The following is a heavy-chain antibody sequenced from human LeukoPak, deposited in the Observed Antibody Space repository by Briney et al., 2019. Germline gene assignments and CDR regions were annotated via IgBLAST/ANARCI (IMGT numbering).Heavy chain of an antibody. CDR3: ARKSALIVVSGTIGMDV. Sequence: GGSLRLSCAASGFTVSKTYMTWVRQAPGKGLEWVSHIDDADSTHYADSAKGRFTISRDNSKNTLFLQMNSLRAEDTAVYYCARKSALIVVSGTIGMDVWGQGTTVTVSS. CDR1: GFTVSKTY. V-gene: IGHV3-53*01. J-gene: IGHJ6*02. CDR2: IDDADST. D-gene: IGHD6-19*01.